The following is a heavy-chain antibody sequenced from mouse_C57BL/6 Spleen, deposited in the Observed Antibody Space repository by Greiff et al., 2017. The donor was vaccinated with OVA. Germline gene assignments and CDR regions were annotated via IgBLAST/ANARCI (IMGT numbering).Heavy chain of an antibody. D-gene: IGHD1-1*01. CDR3: TTLDYGSSYGWYFDV. J-gene: IGHJ1*03. Sequence: DVQLQESGAELVRPGASVKLSCTASGFNIKDDYMHWVKQRPEQGLEWIGWIDPENGDTEYASKFQGKATITADTSSNTAYLQLSSLTSEDTAVYYCTTLDYGSSYGWYFDVWGTGTTVTVSS. CDR1: GFNIKDDY. V-gene: IGHV14-4*01. CDR2: IDPENGDT.